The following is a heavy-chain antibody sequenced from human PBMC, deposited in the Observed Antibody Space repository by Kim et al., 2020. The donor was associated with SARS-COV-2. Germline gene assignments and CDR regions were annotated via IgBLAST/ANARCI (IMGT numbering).Heavy chain of an antibody. CDR2: IYYSGST. CDR1: GGSISSGGYY. Sequence: SETLSLTCTVSGGSISSGGYYWIWIRQHPGKGLEWIGYIYYSGSTYYNPSLKSRVTISVDTSKNQFSLKLSSVTAADTSVYYCARDPLKNHVPFGYYYYYGMDVWGQGTTVTVSS. D-gene: IGHD3-3*01. CDR3: ARDPLKNHVPFGYYYYYGMDV. J-gene: IGHJ6*02. V-gene: IGHV4-31*03.